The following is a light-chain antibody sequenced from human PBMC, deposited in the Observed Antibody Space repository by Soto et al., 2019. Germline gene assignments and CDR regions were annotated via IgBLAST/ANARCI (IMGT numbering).Light chain of an antibody. CDR1: QSVTTR. CDR3: QQNGGPPIT. V-gene: IGKV3-20*01. Sequence: IVLTQSPATLSLSPGERATLSCRASQSVTTRLAWYQHKPGQAPTLLMSGASTRATGVPVRFSGSGSGTDFTLTITRLEPEDFALYYCQQNGGPPITFGRGTRLEIK. J-gene: IGKJ5*01. CDR2: GAS.